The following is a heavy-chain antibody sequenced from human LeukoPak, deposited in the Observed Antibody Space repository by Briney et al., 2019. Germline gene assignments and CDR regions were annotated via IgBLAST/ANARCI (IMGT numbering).Heavy chain of an antibody. D-gene: IGHD6-19*01. CDR3: TKDRSINIAVAGPFDY. V-gene: IGHV3-9*01. CDR2: ISWNSGSI. CDR1: GFTFDDYA. Sequence: GRSLRLSCAAPGFTFDDYAMHWVRQAPGKGLEWVSGISWNSGSIGYADSVKGRFTISRDNAKNSLYLQMNSLRAEDTALYYCTKDRSINIAVAGPFDYWGQGTLVTVSS. J-gene: IGHJ4*02.